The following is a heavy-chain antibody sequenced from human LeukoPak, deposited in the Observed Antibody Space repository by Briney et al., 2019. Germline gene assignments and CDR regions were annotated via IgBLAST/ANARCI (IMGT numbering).Heavy chain of an antibody. V-gene: IGHV1-2*02. CDR2: INPNSGGT. D-gene: IGHD2-8*01. CDR3: ARAVPVYAIYY. J-gene: IGHJ4*02. Sequence: RRASVTVSCKASGYTFTGYYMHWVRQAPGQGLEWMGWINPNSGGTNYAQKFQGRVTMTRDTSISTAYMELSRLRSDDTAVYYCARAVPVYAIYYWGQGTLVTVSS. CDR1: GYTFTGYY.